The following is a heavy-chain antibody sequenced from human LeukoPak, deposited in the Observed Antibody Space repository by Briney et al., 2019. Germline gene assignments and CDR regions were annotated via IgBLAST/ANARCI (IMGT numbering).Heavy chain of an antibody. V-gene: IGHV3-7*01. J-gene: IGHJ4*02. Sequence: GGSLRLSCAAPGFSFSSNWMGWVRQAPGKGLEWVAHIKRDGSQKYYLDSVKGRFTISRDNAKNSLYLQMNSLRVEDTAVYYCARVEISFYYDSSGYSYYFDYWGQGTLVTVSS. CDR3: ARVEISFYYDSSGYSYYFDY. CDR1: GFSFSSNW. CDR2: IKRDGSQK. D-gene: IGHD3-22*01.